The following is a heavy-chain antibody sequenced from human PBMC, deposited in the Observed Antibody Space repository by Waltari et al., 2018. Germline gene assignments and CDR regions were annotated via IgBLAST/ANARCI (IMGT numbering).Heavy chain of an antibody. CDR2: IWYDGSNK. V-gene: IGHV3-33*01. J-gene: IGHJ4*02. CDR1: GFTFSSYG. D-gene: IGHD4-17*01. Sequence: VQLVESGGGVVQPGRSLRLSCAAAGFTFSSYGMHWVRQAPGKGLEWVAVIWYDGSNKYYADSVKGRFTISRDNSKNTLYLQMNSLRAEDTAVYYCARGGDYGDYFDYWGQGTLVTVSS. CDR3: ARGGDYGDYFDY.